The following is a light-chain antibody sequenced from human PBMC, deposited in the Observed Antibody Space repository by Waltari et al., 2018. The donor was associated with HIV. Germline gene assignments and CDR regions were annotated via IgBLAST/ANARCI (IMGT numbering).Light chain of an antibody. Sequence: DIVLTQSPGTLSLSPGERATLSRRASQSVSSSYLAWYQQKPGQAPRLLIYGASSRATGIPDRFSGSGSGTDFTLTISRLEPEDFAVYYCQQYGSSLITFGQGTRLEIK. CDR3: QQYGSSLIT. CDR2: GAS. J-gene: IGKJ5*01. V-gene: IGKV3-20*01. CDR1: QSVSSSY.